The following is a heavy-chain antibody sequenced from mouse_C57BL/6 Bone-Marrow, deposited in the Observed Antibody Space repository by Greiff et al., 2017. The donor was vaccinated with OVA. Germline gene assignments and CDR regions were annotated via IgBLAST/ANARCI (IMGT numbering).Heavy chain of an antibody. J-gene: IGHJ1*03. Sequence: EVKLMESGGGLVQPGGSLSLSCAASGFTFTDYYMSWVRQPPGKALEWLGFIRNKANGYTTEYSVSVKGRFTISRDNSQCILYLQMNALRAEDSATDYCARYIPHSNYWYFDVWGTGTTVTVSS. V-gene: IGHV7-3*01. CDR2: IRNKANGYTT. CDR1: GFTFTDYY. CDR3: ARYIPHSNYWYFDV. D-gene: IGHD2-5*01.